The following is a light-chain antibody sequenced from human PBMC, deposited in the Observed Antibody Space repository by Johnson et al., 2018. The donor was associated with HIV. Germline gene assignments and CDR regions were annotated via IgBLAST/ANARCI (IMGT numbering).Light chain of an antibody. J-gene: IGLJ1*01. CDR1: TSNIGSNS. V-gene: IGLV1-51*01. CDR3: GTWDGSLSVYV. Sequence: SVLTQPPSVSAAPGQKVTISCSGNTSNIGSNSVSWYQHLPGIAPKLLVYDNNKRPSGIPARFSGSKSATSATLDITGLQTGDEADYYCGTWDGSLSVYVFGAGTEVTVL. CDR2: DNN.